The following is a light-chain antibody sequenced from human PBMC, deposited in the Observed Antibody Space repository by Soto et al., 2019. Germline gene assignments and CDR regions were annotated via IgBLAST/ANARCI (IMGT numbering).Light chain of an antibody. CDR1: SSDIGGYNY. Sequence: QSALTQPASVSGSPGQSITISCTGTSSDIGGYNYVSWYQQHPGKAPKLMIYDVSRRPSDVSNRFSGSKSGNTASLTISGLQAADEADYYCSSSTTSSTLVFGAGTKVTVL. V-gene: IGLV2-14*01. J-gene: IGLJ2*01. CDR2: DVS. CDR3: SSSTTSSTLV.